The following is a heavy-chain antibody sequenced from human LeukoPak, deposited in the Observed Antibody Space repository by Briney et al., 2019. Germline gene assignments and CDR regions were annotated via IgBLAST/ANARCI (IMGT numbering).Heavy chain of an antibody. V-gene: IGHV3-21*01. J-gene: IGHJ4*02. CDR3: ARDRGYSYADY. Sequence: TGGSLRLSCAASGFTFSTYSMNWVRQAPGKGLEWVSSISSSSSYISYADSVKGRFTISRDNAKNSLYLQMNSLRAEDTAVYYCARDRGYSYADYWGQGTLVTVSS. CDR2: ISSSSSYI. D-gene: IGHD5-24*01. CDR1: GFTFSTYS.